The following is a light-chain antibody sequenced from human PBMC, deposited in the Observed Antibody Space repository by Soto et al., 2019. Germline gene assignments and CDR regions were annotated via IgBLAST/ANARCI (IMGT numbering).Light chain of an antibody. Sequence: QSVLTQPASVSGSPLQSITISCTGTSSDVGGYNYVSWYQQHPGKAPKLMIYDVSNRPSGVSNRFSGSKSGNTASLTISGLQAEDEADYYCSSYTSSSTKVFGTGTKVTFL. CDR1: SSDVGGYNY. V-gene: IGLV2-14*01. CDR3: SSYTSSSTKV. J-gene: IGLJ1*01. CDR2: DVS.